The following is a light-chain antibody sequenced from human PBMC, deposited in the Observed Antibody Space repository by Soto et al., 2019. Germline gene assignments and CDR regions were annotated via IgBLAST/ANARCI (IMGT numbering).Light chain of an antibody. V-gene: IGLV3-1*01. CDR3: QAWDSSTVV. Sequence: SYELTQPPSVSVSPGQTASITCSGDKLGEKYACWYQQKPGQSPVLVIYQDRKRPSGIPERFSGSNSGNTATLTISGTQAMVEADYYCQAWDSSTVVFGGGTKLTVL. CDR2: QDR. J-gene: IGLJ2*01. CDR1: KLGEKY.